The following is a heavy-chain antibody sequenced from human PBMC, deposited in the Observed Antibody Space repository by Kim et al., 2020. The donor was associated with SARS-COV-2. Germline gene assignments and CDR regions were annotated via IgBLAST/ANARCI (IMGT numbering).Heavy chain of an antibody. CDR3: AKGKIDYVILTGYYQPYGMVV. D-gene: IGHD3-9*01. Sequence: GGSLRLSCAASEFTFSSQDMSWVRQAPGKGLEWVSGISGSGDSTYYADSVKGRFTISRDNSKNTMYLQMNSLRVEDRAVYYCAKGKIDYVILTGYYQPYGMVVWGRGTTVTVSS. CDR1: EFTFSSQD. V-gene: IGHV3-23*01. CDR2: ISGSGDST. J-gene: IGHJ6*02.